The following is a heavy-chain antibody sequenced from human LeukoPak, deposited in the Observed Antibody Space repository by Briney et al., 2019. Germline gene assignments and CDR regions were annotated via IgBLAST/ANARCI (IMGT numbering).Heavy chain of an antibody. CDR2: IYYSGST. CDR1: GGSISSYY. CDR3: ARHNYYYYYMDV. Sequence: SETLSLTCTVSGGSISSYYWSWIRQPPGKGLEWIGYIYYSGSTNYNPSLKSRVTISVDTSKDQFSLKLSSVTAADTAVYYCARHNYYYYYMDVWGKGTTVNVSS. J-gene: IGHJ6*03. V-gene: IGHV4-59*08.